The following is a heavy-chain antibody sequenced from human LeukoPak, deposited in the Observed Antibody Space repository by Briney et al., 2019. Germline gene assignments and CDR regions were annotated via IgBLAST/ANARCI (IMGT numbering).Heavy chain of an antibody. D-gene: IGHD5-24*01. CDR3: ARRRDGYNPRFDY. CDR1: GYTFTGYY. CDR2: INPNSGGT. V-gene: IGHV1-2*02. J-gene: IGHJ4*02. Sequence: ASVKVSCKASGYTFTGYYMHWVRQAPGQGLAWMGWINPNSGGTNYAQKFQGRVTMTRDTSISTAYMELSRLRSDDTAVYYCARRRDGYNPRFDYWGQGTLVTVSS.